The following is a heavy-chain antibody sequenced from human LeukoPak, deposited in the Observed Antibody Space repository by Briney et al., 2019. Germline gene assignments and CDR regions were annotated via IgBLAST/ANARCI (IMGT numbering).Heavy chain of an antibody. CDR2: IIPIFGTA. CDR3: ARVKYYYGSGSYWDRYYFDY. V-gene: IGHV1-69*06. CDR1: GGTFSSYA. D-gene: IGHD3-10*01. J-gene: IGHJ4*02. Sequence: SVKVSCKASGGTFSSYAISWVRQAPGQGLEWMGGIIPIFGTANYAQKFQGRVTITADKSTSTAYMELSSLRSEDTVVYYCARVKYYYGSGSYWDRYYFDYWGQGTLVTVSS.